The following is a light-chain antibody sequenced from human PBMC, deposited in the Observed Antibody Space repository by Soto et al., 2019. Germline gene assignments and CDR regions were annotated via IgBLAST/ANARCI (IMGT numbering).Light chain of an antibody. J-gene: IGLJ2*01. V-gene: IGLV1-51*01. CDR2: DDS. CDR3: GTWDESLGAGV. CDR1: GSNIGRNY. Sequence: QSVLTQPASLSAPPGEKVIISCSGRGSNIGRNYVSWYRQFPGTAPQLLIYDDSKRHSGVPDRLSGSRYGTSASLAIAGLQPGDEAVYYCGTWDESLGAGVFGGGTKLTVL.